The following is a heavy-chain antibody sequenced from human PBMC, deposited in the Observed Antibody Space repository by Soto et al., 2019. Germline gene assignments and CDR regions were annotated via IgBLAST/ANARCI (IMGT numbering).Heavy chain of an antibody. CDR2: IIPIFGTA. Sequence: SVKVSCKASGGTFSSYAISWVRQAPGQGLEWMGGIIPIFGTANYAQKFQGRVTITADKSTSTAYMELSSLRSEDTAVYYSASGSYSYYYYGMDVWGQGTTVTVSS. J-gene: IGHJ6*02. CDR3: ASGSYSYYYYGMDV. CDR1: GGTFSSYA. V-gene: IGHV1-69*06. D-gene: IGHD1-26*01.